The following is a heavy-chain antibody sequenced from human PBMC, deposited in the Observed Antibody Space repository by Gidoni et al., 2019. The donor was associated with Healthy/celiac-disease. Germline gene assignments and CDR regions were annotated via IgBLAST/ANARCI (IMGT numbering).Heavy chain of an antibody. CDR3: AKFVSGLLATVTPTHFDY. CDR2: ISGSGGST. D-gene: IGHD4-4*01. J-gene: IGHJ4*02. Sequence: EVQLLESGGGLVQPGGSLRLSCAASGFTFSSYAMSWVRQAPGKGLEWVSAISGSGGSTYYADSVKGRFTISRDNSKNTLYLQMNSLRAEDTAVYYCAKFVSGLLATVTPTHFDYWGQGTLVTVSS. CDR1: GFTFSSYA. V-gene: IGHV3-23*01.